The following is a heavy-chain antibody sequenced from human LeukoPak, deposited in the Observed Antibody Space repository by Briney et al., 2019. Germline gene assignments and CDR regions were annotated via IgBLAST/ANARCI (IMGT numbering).Heavy chain of an antibody. V-gene: IGHV4-59*01. J-gene: IGHJ3*02. Sequence: PSETLSLTCTVSGGSISGYYWTWIRQPPGKGLEWIGYIYYSGSTNYNPSLKSRVTISVDTSKNQFSLKLTSVTAADTAVYYCARYEQQDAFDIWGQGTMVTVSS. CDR3: ARYEQQDAFDI. CDR1: GGSISGYY. CDR2: IYYSGST. D-gene: IGHD6-13*01.